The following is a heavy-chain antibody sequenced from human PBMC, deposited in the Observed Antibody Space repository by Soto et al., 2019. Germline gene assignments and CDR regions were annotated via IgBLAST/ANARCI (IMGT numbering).Heavy chain of an antibody. CDR3: ARDVYGGYLGYFDS. CDR2: IYSSGKT. Sequence: TLSLTCAVSGGSINSGGYYWSWIRQHPGKGLEWIGYIYSSGKTYYHPSLKSRLTISIDTSKNQFSLKLSSVTAADTAVYYCARDVYGGYLGYFDSWGQGILVTVSS. CDR1: GGSINSGGYY. V-gene: IGHV4-31*11. J-gene: IGHJ4*02. D-gene: IGHD4-17*01.